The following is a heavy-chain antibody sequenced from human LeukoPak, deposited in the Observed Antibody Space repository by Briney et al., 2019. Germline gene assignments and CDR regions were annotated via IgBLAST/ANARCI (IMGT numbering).Heavy chain of an antibody. Sequence: GRSLRLSCAASGFTFSSYAMHWVRQAPGKGLEWVAVISYDGSNKYYADSVKGRSTISRDNSKNTLYLQMNSLRAEDTAVYYCARDMLRFLEWLETTFDYWGQGTLVTVSS. CDR3: ARDMLRFLEWLETTFDY. J-gene: IGHJ4*02. CDR2: ISYDGSNK. D-gene: IGHD3-3*01. CDR1: GFTFSSYA. V-gene: IGHV3-30-3*01.